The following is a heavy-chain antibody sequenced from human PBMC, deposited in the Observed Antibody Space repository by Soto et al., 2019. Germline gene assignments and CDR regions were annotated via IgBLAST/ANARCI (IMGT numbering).Heavy chain of an antibody. Sequence: EVQLVQSGGGLVQPGRSLRLSCAATGFAFDEYVMHWVRQAPGKGLEWVGSIGWNGASIDYADSVKGRFNISRDNAKNSLFLQMNSLTTEDTALYFCAKSRVVPYFDRWGQGTLVTVSP. D-gene: IGHD2-2*01. V-gene: IGHV3-9*01. CDR3: AKSRVVPYFDR. CDR2: IGWNGASI. CDR1: GFAFDEYV. J-gene: IGHJ4*02.